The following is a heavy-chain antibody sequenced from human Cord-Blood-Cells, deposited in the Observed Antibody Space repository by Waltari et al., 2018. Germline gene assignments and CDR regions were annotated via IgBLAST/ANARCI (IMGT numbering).Heavy chain of an antibody. D-gene: IGHD3-22*01. CDR3: ARRRLYDSSGYYYYYYYMDV. Sequence: QVQLQQWGAGLLKPSETLSLTCAVYGGSFSGYYRSWIRKPPGTGVEWIGEINHSGSTNYNPSLKSRVTISVDTSKNQFSLKLSSVTAADTAVYYCARRRLYDSSGYYYYYYYMDVWGKGTTVTVSS. CDR2: INHSGST. CDR1: GGSFSGYY. J-gene: IGHJ6*03. V-gene: IGHV4-34*01.